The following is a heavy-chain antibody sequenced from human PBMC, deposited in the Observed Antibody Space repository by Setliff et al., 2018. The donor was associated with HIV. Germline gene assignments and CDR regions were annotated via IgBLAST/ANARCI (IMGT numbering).Heavy chain of an antibody. CDR1: GGSFSGYY. CDR3: AKSPGFTGYGGSG. CDR2: INHSGST. V-gene: IGHV4-34*01. D-gene: IGHD5-12*01. J-gene: IGHJ4*02. Sequence: KPSETLSLTCAVYGGSFSGYYWSWIRQPPGKGLEWIGEINHSGSTNYNPSLKSRVTISVDTSKNQFSLKLTSVTAADTAVYYCAKSPGFTGYGGSGWGQGTLVTVS.